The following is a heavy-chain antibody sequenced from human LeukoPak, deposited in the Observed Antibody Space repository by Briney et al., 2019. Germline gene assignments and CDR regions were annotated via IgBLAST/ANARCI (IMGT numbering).Heavy chain of an antibody. Sequence: SVKVSCKASGGTFSSYAISWVRQAPGQGLEWMGGIIPIFGTANYAQKFQGRVTITADESTSTAYMELSSLRSEDTAVYYCARGPAYSSGWYGDYYYYMDVWGKGTTVTASS. D-gene: IGHD6-19*01. CDR3: ARGPAYSSGWYGDYYYYMDV. J-gene: IGHJ6*03. V-gene: IGHV1-69*13. CDR1: GGTFSSYA. CDR2: IIPIFGTA.